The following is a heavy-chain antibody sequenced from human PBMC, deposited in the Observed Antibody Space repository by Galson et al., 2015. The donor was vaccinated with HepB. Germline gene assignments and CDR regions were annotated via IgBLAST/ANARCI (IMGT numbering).Heavy chain of an antibody. CDR2: IIPIFGTA. D-gene: IGHD3-22*01. CDR1: GGTFSSYA. CDR3: ASSHAHTQNYYDSSGFQGYFDL. V-gene: IGHV1-69*13. Sequence: SVKVSCKASGGTFSSYAISWVRQAPGQGLEWMGGIIPIFGTANYAQKFQGRVTITADESTSTAYMELSSLRSEDTAVYYCASSHAHTQNYYDSSGFQGYFDLWGRGTLVTVSS. J-gene: IGHJ2*01.